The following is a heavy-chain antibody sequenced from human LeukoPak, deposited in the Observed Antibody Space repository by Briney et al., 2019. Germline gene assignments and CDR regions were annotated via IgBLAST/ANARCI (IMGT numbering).Heavy chain of an antibody. V-gene: IGHV3-66*02. CDR3: AKDSSDYYFDY. J-gene: IGHJ4*02. CDR2: IYSGGST. D-gene: IGHD3-22*01. CDR1: EFSVGSNY. Sequence: GGSLRLSCAASEFSVGSNYMTWARQAPGKGLEWVSLIYSGGSTYYADSVKGRFTISRDNSKNTLYVQMNSLRADDTAVYYCAKDSSDYYFDYWGQGTLVTVSS.